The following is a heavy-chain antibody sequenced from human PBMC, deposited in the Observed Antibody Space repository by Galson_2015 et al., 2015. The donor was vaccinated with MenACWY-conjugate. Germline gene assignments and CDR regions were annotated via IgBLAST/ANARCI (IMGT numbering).Heavy chain of an antibody. J-gene: IGHJ5*02. V-gene: IGHV4-39*01. CDR1: GASISSDNYY. D-gene: IGHD1-26*01. Sequence: ATLSLTCTVSGASISSDNYYWTWVRQPPGRGLEWIASINYSGRTFYNPFLMSRVSVSVDMSKSQYSLKLTSVTAADTAVYFCARRTPELNWFDPWGQGTLVTVSS. CDR3: ARRTPELNWFDP. CDR2: INYSGRT.